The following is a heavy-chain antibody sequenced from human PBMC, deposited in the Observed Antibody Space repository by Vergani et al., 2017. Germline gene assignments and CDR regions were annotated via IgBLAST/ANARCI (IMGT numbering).Heavy chain of an antibody. D-gene: IGHD6-19*01. J-gene: IGHJ6*03. Sequence: LPLQESGPGLVTPSETLSLPCIFPGGSIRRISYSGAWVRQPPGKGLEWIGSIHYAGSPYNNPSLKSRVTISVDTSKNQFTLKLSSVTAADSATDVCARPHTVASNYRYVWGEEITVNV. V-gene: IGHV4-39*01. CDR1: GGSIRRISYS. CDR2: IHYAGSP. CDR3: ARPHTVASNYRYV.